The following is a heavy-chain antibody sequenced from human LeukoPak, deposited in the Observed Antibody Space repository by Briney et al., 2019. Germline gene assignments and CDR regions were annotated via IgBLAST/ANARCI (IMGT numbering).Heavy chain of an antibody. J-gene: IGHJ5*02. V-gene: IGHV4-31*03. CDR3: ARGFASGWYSRYDP. CDR2: IFYSGST. Sequence: SQTLSLTCTVSGGSISSGGYYWSWIRQHPGKGLEWIGYIFYSGSTYYNPSLKSRVTISVDTSKNQFSLKLSSVTAADTAVYYCARGFASGWYSRYDPWGQGTLVTVSS. D-gene: IGHD6-19*01. CDR1: GGSISSGGYY.